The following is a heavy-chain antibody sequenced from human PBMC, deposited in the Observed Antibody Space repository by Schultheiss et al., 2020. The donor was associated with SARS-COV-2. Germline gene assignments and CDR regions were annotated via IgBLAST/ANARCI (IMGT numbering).Heavy chain of an antibody. D-gene: IGHD6-19*01. CDR1: GFTVSSNY. V-gene: IGHV3-53*01. Sequence: GGSLRLSCAASGFTVSSNYMSWVRQAPGKGLEWVSVIYSGGSTYYADSVKGRFTISRDNSKNTLYLQMNSLRAEDTAVYYCAKGGYSSGWYALFDYWGQGTLVTVSS. CDR2: IYSGGST. CDR3: AKGGYSSGWYALFDY. J-gene: IGHJ4*02.